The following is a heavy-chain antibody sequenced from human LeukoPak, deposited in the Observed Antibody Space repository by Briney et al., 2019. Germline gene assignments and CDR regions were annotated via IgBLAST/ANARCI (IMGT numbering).Heavy chain of an antibody. CDR1: GRSFSGYY. D-gene: IGHD3-10*01. CDR3: ARLRGRYYYGSGSSLGP. J-gene: IGHJ5*02. CDR2: INHSGST. V-gene: IGHV4-34*01. Sequence: KPSETLSLTCAVYGRSFSGYYWSWIRQPPGKGLEWIGEINHSGSTNYNPSLKSRVTISVDTSKNQFSLKLSSVTAADTAVYYCARLRGRYYYGSGSSLGPWGQGTLVTVSS.